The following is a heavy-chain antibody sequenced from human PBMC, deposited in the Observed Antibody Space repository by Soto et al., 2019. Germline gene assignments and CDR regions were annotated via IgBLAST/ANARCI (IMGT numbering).Heavy chain of an antibody. Sequence: SETLSLTCTASGGSISSSSYYWGWIRQPPGKGLEWIGSIYYSGSTYYNPSLKSRVTISVDTSKNQFSLKLSSVTAADTAVYYCARLDDFWSGYKEGYFDYWGQGTLVTVSS. CDR2: IYYSGST. CDR3: ARLDDFWSGYKEGYFDY. CDR1: GGSISSSSYY. J-gene: IGHJ4*02. V-gene: IGHV4-39*01. D-gene: IGHD3-3*01.